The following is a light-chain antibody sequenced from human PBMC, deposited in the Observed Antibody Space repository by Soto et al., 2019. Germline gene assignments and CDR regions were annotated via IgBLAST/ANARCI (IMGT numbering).Light chain of an antibody. V-gene: IGKV3-20*01. J-gene: IGKJ1*01. CDR3: PQYCSSPPT. CDR1: RSVSNNY. Sequence: EIVLTQSPGTLSLSPGERATRSCRASRSVSNNYVAWYQRKPGQAPRRLIYGASSRATDIPRRFSGSGSGTDFTRTTTSLATADFAVYYCPQYCSSPPTFGQGAEV. CDR2: GAS.